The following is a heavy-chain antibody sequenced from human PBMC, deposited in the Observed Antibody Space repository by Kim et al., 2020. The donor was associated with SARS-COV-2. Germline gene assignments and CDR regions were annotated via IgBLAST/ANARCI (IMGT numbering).Heavy chain of an antibody. D-gene: IGHD2-2*02. CDR2: ISSSGNT. Sequence: SETLSLTCSVSGGSFSSHYWAWIRQPPGRGLEWIGYISSSGNTFYYPSLKSRVTISVDTSKNQFSLNVHSVTAADTAVYYCASTQYTTSYFDSWGRGTLVTVSS. CDR3: ASTQYTTSYFDS. V-gene: IGHV4-59*08. J-gene: IGHJ4*02. CDR1: GGSFSSHY.